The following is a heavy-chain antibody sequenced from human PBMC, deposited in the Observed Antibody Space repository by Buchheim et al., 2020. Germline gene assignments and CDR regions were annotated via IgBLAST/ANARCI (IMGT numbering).Heavy chain of an antibody. CDR1: GYTFTGYY. J-gene: IGHJ4*02. Sequence: QVQLVQSGAEVKKPGASVKVSCKASGYTFTGYYMHWVRQAPGQGLEWMGWINPNSGGTTYAQQFQGWVTMTRDPSISTAYMELSRLRSDDTAVYYCARVTVGRPYYFDYWGQGTL. CDR2: INPNSGGT. D-gene: IGHD1-26*01. CDR3: ARVTVGRPYYFDY. V-gene: IGHV1-2*04.